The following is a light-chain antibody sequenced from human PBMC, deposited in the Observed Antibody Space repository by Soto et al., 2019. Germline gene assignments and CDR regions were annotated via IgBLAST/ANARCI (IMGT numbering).Light chain of an antibody. CDR1: SSDVGGYNY. Sequence: ALTQPASVSGSPGQSITISCTGTSSDVGGYNYVSWYQQHPGKAPKLMIYEVSNRPSGVSNRFSGSKSGNTASLTISGLQAEDEADYYCSSYTSSSTLNYVFGTGTKVNVL. CDR2: EVS. V-gene: IGLV2-14*01. J-gene: IGLJ1*01. CDR3: SSYTSSSTLNYV.